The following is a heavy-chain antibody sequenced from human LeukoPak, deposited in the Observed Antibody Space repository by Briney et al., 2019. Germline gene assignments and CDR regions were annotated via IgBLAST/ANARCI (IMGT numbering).Heavy chain of an antibody. D-gene: IGHD2-2*02. CDR2: IYHSGST. J-gene: IGHJ5*02. CDR3: ARHEGYCSSTSCYRGNWFDP. Sequence: SATLSLTCAVSGYSISSGYYWGWIRQPPGRGLEWIGSIYHSGSTYYNPSLKSRVTISVDTSKNQFSLKLSSVTAADTAVYYCARHEGYCSSTSCYRGNWFDPWGQGTLVPVSS. V-gene: IGHV4-38-2*01. CDR1: GYSISSGYY.